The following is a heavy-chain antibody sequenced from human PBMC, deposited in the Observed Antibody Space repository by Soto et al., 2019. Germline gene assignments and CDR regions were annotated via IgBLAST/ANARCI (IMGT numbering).Heavy chain of an antibody. CDR3: ARNTYDFWSGYYNIDY. D-gene: IGHD3-3*01. J-gene: IGHJ4*02. Sequence: ETLSLTCAVYGGSFSGYYWSWIRQPPGKGLEWIGEINHSGSTNYNPSLKSRVTISVDTSKNQFSLKLSSVTAADTAVYYCARNTYDFWSGYYNIDYWGQGTLVTVSS. V-gene: IGHV4-34*01. CDR2: INHSGST. CDR1: GGSFSGYY.